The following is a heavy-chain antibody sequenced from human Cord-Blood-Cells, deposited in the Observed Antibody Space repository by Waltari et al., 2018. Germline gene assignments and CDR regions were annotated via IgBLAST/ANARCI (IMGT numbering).Heavy chain of an antibody. J-gene: IGHJ6*03. CDR3: ASGPSGIVVVPAATGDYYYMDV. CDR1: GGPFSRDA. D-gene: IGHD2-2*01. Sequence: QVQLVQSGAEVKQPGSSVKVSCKPSGGPFSRDALSWVRQAPGHGLERMGGIIPIFGTANYAQKFQGRVTITADESTSTAYMELSSLRSEDTAVYYCASGPSGIVVVPAATGDYYYMDVWGKGTTVTVSS. CDR2: IIPIFGTA. V-gene: IGHV1-69*01.